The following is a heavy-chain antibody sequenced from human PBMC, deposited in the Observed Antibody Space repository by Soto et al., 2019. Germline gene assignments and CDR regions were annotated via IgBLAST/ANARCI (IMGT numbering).Heavy chain of an antibody. D-gene: IGHD4-4*01. J-gene: IGHJ4*02. V-gene: IGHV3-23*01. CDR3: AKMTTVTTDYFDY. Sequence: PGGSLRLSCAASGFTFSNYVMSWVRQAPGKGLEWVSAISGSGGSTYYADSVKGRFTISRDNSKNTLYLQMNSLRAEDTAVYYCAKMTTVTTDYFDYWGQGTLVTVSS. CDR1: GFTFSNYV. CDR2: ISGSGGST.